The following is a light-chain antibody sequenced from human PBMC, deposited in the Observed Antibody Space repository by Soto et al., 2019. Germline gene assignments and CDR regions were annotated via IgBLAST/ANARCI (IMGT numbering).Light chain of an antibody. CDR3: LQDYNYPFT. V-gene: IGKV1-6*01. CDR2: AAS. CDR1: QGIRND. Sequence: AIQVTQSPSSLSASVGDRVTISCRASQGIRNDLGWYQQKPGKAPKLLIYAASSLQSGVPSRFSGSGSGTDFTLTISSLQPEDFATYYCLQDYNYPFTFGPGTKVHIK. J-gene: IGKJ3*01.